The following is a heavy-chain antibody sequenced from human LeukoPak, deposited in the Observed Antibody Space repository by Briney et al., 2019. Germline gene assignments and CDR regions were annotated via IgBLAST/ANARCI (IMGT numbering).Heavy chain of an antibody. V-gene: IGHV1-2*04. J-gene: IGHJ6*02. CDR2: INSNSGGT. Sequence: GASVKVSCKASGYTFTDYYMHWVRQAPGQGLEWMGCINSNSGGTHYAQKFQDWVSMTRDTSINTAYMELSSLRSDDTAVYYCARDILGRSNGGSNYFGMDIWGQGTTVTVSS. D-gene: IGHD2-15*01. CDR1: GYTFTDYY. CDR3: ARDILGRSNGGSNYFGMDI.